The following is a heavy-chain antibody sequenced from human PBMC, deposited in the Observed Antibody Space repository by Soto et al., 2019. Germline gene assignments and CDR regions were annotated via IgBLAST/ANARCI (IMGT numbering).Heavy chain of an antibody. V-gene: IGHV6-1*01. CDR2: TYYRSKWYN. D-gene: IGHD6-6*01. CDR1: GDSVSSNSAA. J-gene: IGHJ6*02. Sequence: PSQTLSLTCAISGDSVSSNSAAWNWIRQSPSRGLEWLGRTYYRSKWYNNYAASVKSRITINPDTSKNQFSLQLNSVTPEDTAVYYCARLKFLAARPSYYYGMDVWGQGTTVTVSS. CDR3: ARLKFLAARPSYYYGMDV.